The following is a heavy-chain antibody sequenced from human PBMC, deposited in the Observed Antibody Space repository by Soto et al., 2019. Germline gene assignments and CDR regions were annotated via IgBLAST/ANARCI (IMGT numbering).Heavy chain of an antibody. CDR1: GSSISSSSYY. CDR3: ATSNWFDP. Sequence: SETLSLSCTVSGSSISSSSYYWGWIRQPPGKGLEWIGSIYYSGSTYYNPSLKSRVTISVDTSKNQFSLKLSSVTAADTAVYYCATSNWFDPWGQGTLVTSPQ. J-gene: IGHJ5*02. V-gene: IGHV4-39*01. CDR2: IYYSGST.